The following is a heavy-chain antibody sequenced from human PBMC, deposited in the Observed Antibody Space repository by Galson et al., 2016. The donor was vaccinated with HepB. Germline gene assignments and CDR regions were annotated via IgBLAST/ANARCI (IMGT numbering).Heavy chain of an antibody. CDR3: ARSGTYYIFDF. CDR2: FYGSGRT. CDR1: GGSITDYR. Sequence: TLSLTCSVSGGSITDYRWSWIRQPPGKGLEWIGYFYGSGRTDYNPSLKSRVTLSVDTSKNQFSLKLSSMTAADTAVYYCARSGTYYIFDFWGQGTLVTVSS. V-gene: IGHV4-59*01. J-gene: IGHJ4*02. D-gene: IGHD3-22*01.